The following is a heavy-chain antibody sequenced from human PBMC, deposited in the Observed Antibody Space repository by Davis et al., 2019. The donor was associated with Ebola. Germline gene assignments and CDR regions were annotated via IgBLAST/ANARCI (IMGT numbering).Heavy chain of an antibody. Sequence: HTGGSLRLSCAASRFTFNGVRQAPGKGLVWVSRINSDGSSTSYADSVKGRFTISRDNAKNTLYLQKNSLRVEDTAVYYCAREMATTNDAFDIWGQGTMVSVSS. CDR3: AREMATTNDAFDI. D-gene: IGHD5-24*01. V-gene: IGHV3-74*01. CDR1: RFTF. CDR2: INSDGSST. J-gene: IGHJ3*02.